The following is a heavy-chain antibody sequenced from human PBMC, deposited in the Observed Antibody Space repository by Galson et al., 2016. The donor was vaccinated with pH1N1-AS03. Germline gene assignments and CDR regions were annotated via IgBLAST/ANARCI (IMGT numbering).Heavy chain of an antibody. D-gene: IGHD4/OR15-4a*01. Sequence: SLKLSCAAGGFTFSSYAMFWLRQAPGKGLEYVSAISGNGFSTYYANSLQDRFTVSRDNSTNTLYLQMGSLRVEDMAVYYCARGPVSYANYWLLPPHYWGQGTLVTVSA. V-gene: IGHV3-64*01. J-gene: IGHJ4*02. CDR2: ISGNGFST. CDR1: GFTFSSYA. CDR3: ARGPVSYANYWLLPPHY.